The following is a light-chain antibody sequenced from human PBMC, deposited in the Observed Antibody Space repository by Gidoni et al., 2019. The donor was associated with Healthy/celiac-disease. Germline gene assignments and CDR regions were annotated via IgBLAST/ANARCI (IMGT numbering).Light chain of an antibody. Sequence: QSALTQPAPVSGSPGQSITISCTGTSSDVGGYNYVSWYQQHPGKAPKLMIYDVSNRPSGVSNRFSGSKSGNTASLTISGLQAEDEADYYCSSYTSSSTPYWVFGGGTKLTVL. CDR2: DVS. CDR3: SSYTSSSTPYWV. CDR1: SSDVGGYNY. V-gene: IGLV2-14*03. J-gene: IGLJ3*02.